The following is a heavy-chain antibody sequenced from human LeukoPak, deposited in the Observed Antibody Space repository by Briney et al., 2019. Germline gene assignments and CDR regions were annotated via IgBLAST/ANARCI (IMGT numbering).Heavy chain of an antibody. CDR3: AKGANYYDSSGYPYFGY. CDR1: GFTFDDYA. CDR2: ISWNSGSI. J-gene: IGHJ4*02. V-gene: IGHV3-9*03. Sequence: GGSLRLSCAASGFTFDDYAMHWVRQAPGKGLEWVSGISWNSGSIGYADSVKGRFTISRDNAKNSLYLQMNSLRAEDMALYYCAKGANYYDSSGYPYFGYWGQGTLVTVSS. D-gene: IGHD3-22*01.